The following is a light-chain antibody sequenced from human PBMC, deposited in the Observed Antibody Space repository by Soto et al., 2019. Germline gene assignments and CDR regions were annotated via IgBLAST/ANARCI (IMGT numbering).Light chain of an antibody. Sequence: QSALTKPASVSGSPGQSITISCTGTSSDVGGYNYVSWYQQHPGKAPKLMIYEVSNRPSGVSNRFSGSKSGNTASLTISGLQVEDEADYYCSSYTSSSTLVFGTGTKVTVL. CDR2: EVS. V-gene: IGLV2-14*01. J-gene: IGLJ1*01. CDR3: SSYTSSSTLV. CDR1: SSDVGGYNY.